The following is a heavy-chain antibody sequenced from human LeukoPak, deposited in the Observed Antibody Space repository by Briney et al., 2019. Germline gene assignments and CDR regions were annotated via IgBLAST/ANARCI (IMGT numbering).Heavy chain of an antibody. D-gene: IGHD6-6*01. CDR3: ARGISSSDAFDI. J-gene: IGHJ3*02. CDR1: GGSISSFY. V-gene: IGHV4-59*01. Sequence: SETLSLTCTVSGGSISSFYWSWIRKPPGKGLEWIGYIYYSGSTNYNPSLKSRVTISVDMSRNQFSLKLSSVTAADTAVYYCARGISSSDAFDIWGQGTMVTVSS. CDR2: IYYSGST.